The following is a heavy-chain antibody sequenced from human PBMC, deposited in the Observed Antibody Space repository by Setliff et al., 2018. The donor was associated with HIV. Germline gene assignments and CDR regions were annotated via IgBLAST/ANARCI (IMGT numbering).Heavy chain of an antibody. Sequence: PSETLSLTCTVSGGSISSNSYYWGWIRQPPGKGLEWIGSIYHSGRTYYNPSLKSRVTISVDTSKYQFSLKLTSVTAADTAVYYCARDQPQDYDSLTGYYTGRYFDYWGRGTLVTVSS. CDR1: GGSISSNSYY. J-gene: IGHJ4*02. CDR3: ARDQPQDYDSLTGYYTGRYFDY. CDR2: IYHSGRT. D-gene: IGHD3-9*01. V-gene: IGHV4-39*07.